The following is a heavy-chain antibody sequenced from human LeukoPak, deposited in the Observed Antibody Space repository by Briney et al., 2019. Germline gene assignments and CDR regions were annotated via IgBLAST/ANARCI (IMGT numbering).Heavy chain of an antibody. V-gene: IGHV4-59*01. J-gene: IGHJ1*01. CDR1: GGXISNYY. D-gene: IGHD4-17*01. Sequence: SETLSLTCTVSGGXISNYYCSWIRQPPGKGLEWIGYIYNSGHTNYNPSLKSRVTISEDTSKNQLSLNLSSVTAADTAVYYCARAAVTTSRYFQHWGQGTLVTVSS. CDR2: IYNSGHT. CDR3: ARAAVTTSRYFQH.